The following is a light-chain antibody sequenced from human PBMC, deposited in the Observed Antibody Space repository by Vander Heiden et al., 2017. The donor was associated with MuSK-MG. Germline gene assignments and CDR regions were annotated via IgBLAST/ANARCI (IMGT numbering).Light chain of an antibody. J-gene: IGLJ2*01. Sequence: QSVLTQPPSVSGAPGPRVTIPCTGSSSNIGAGYDVHWYQQLPGTAPKLLIYGNSNRPSGVPDRFSGSKSGTSASLAITGLQAEDEADYYCQSYDSSLSGPVFGGGTKLTVL. V-gene: IGLV1-40*01. CDR3: QSYDSSLSGPV. CDR1: SSNIGAGYD. CDR2: GNS.